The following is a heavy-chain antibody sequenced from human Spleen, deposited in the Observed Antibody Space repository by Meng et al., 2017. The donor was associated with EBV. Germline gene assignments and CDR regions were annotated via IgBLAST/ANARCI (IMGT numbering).Heavy chain of an antibody. CDR1: GDSIDSINW. V-gene: IGHV4-4*02. CDR3: ATAHCSGGGCPGGS. J-gene: IGHJ5*02. D-gene: IGHD2-15*01. CDR2: IYHSGHT. Sequence: HGQLRDAGPGLVKPSGTLSLTCAVSGDSIDSINWWNWVRQPPGKGLEWIGEIYHSGHTNYNPSLRSRVIMSVDKSKNQFSLDLTSVTAADTAIYYCATAHCSGGGCPGGSWGQGTLVTVSS.